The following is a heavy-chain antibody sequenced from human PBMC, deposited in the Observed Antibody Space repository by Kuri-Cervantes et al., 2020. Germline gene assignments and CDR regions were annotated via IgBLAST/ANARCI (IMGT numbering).Heavy chain of an antibody. D-gene: IGHD3-10*01. CDR3: ARQRTYYYGSGSYFNWFDP. Sequence: SQTLSLTCAVYGGSFGGYYWSWIRQPPGKGLEWIGEINHSGSTNYNPSLKSRVTISVDTSKNQFSLKLSSVTAADTAVYYCARQRTYYYGSGSYFNWFDPWGQGTLVTVSS. J-gene: IGHJ5*02. V-gene: IGHV4-34*01. CDR1: GGSFGGYY. CDR2: INHSGST.